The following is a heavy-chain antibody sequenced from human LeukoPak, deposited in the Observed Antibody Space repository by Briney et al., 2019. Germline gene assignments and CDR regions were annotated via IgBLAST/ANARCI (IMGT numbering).Heavy chain of an antibody. J-gene: IGHJ4*02. CDR1: GFTFGDYA. CDR2: IRSKAYGGTT. D-gene: IGHD4-23*01. Sequence: GGSLRLSCTASGFTFGDYAMGWFRQAPGKGLEWVGFIRSKAYGGTTEYAASVKGRFTISRDDSKSIAYLQMNSLKTEDTAVYYCTRERGRTVVTPSFDYWGQGTLVTVSS. V-gene: IGHV3-49*03. CDR3: TRERGRTVVTPSFDY.